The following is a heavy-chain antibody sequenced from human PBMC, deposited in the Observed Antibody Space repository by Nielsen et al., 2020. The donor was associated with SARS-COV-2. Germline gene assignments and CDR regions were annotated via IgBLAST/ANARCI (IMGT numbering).Heavy chain of an antibody. CDR1: GGSISSYY. Sequence: SETLSLTCTVSGGSISSYYWSWIRQPPGKGLEWIGYIYYSGSTNYNPTLKSRLTISVDTSKNQFSLKLSSVIAADTAVYYCAGNTGFFGPPVRPWGQGTLVTVSS. CDR3: AGNTGFFGPPVRP. V-gene: IGHV4-59*01. CDR2: IYYSGST. J-gene: IGHJ5*02. D-gene: IGHD3-3*01.